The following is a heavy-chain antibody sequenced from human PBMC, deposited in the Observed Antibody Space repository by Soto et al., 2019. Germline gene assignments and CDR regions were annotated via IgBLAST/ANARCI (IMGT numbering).Heavy chain of an antibody. J-gene: IGHJ4*02. Sequence: PGESLKISCKDSGYSFTLYCIGWVPQMPGKSLEWMGIMYPSDSDTRYSPSFQGQVVMSADKSISTAYLQWSSLKASDTAMYYCARGNYDSWIGFYLKYFFDYWGQGTLVTVSS. V-gene: IGHV5-51*01. D-gene: IGHD3-3*01. CDR1: GYSFTLYC. CDR2: MYPSDSDT. CDR3: ARGNYDSWIGFYLKYFFDY.